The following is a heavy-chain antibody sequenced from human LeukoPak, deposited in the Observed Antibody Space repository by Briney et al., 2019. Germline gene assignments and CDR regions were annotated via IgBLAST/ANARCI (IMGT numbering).Heavy chain of an antibody. CDR2: MSGSGGSK. J-gene: IGHJ4*02. Sequence: PGGSLRLSCGASGFTFSSYAMRWVRQAPGKGRAGVSAMSGSGGSKYYADSVKGRFTTSRDNSKNTLNLQINSLRDEDTAVYYCAKGSAAAGLIDYWGQGTLVTVSS. V-gene: IGHV3-23*01. CDR3: AKGSAAAGLIDY. CDR1: GFTFSSYA. D-gene: IGHD6-13*01.